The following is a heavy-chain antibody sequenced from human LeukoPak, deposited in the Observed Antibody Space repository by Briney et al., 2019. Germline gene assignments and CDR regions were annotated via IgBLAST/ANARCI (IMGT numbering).Heavy chain of an antibody. CDR3: ARGGTYYDFWSGKKNRNYFDY. D-gene: IGHD3-3*01. Sequence: GKSLRLSCAASGFTFSGYPIHWVRQAPGKGLEWVAVISYDGSNKYYADSVKGRFTISRDNSKNTLYLQMNSLRAEDTAVYYCARGGTYYDFWSGKKNRNYFDYWGQGTLITVSS. CDR1: GFTFSGYP. J-gene: IGHJ4*02. CDR2: ISYDGSNK. V-gene: IGHV3-30-3*01.